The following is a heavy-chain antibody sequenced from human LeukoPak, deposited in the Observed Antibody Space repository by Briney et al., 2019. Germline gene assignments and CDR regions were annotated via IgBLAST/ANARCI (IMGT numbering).Heavy chain of an antibody. CDR1: GYTFTSYG. CDR2: ISAYNGNT. D-gene: IGHD3-3*01. Sequence: GASVKVSCKASGYTFTSYGISWVRQASGQGVEWGGWISAYNGNTNYAQKLQGRVTMTTDTSTSTAYMELRSLRSDDTAVYYCARGAYDFWGGYYPFDYWGQGTLVTVSS. J-gene: IGHJ4*02. CDR3: ARGAYDFWGGYYPFDY. V-gene: IGHV1-18*01.